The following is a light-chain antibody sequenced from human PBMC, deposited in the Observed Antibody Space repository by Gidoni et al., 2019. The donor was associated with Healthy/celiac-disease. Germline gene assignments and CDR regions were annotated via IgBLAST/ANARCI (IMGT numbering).Light chain of an antibody. J-gene: IGLJ1*01. Sequence: SYELTQPPSVSVSPGQTASITCSGDKLGDKYACWYQQKPGQSPVLVIYQDSKRPSGIPERFSGSNSGNTATLTISGTQAMDEADYYGQAGDSNTGVFGTGTKVTVL. CDR2: QDS. CDR3: QAGDSNTGV. V-gene: IGLV3-1*01. CDR1: KLGDKY.